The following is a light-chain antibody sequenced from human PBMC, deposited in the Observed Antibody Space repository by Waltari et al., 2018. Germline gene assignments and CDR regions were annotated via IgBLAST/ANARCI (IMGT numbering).Light chain of an antibody. CDR1: QSIGSS. CDR2: YAA. CDR3: LQGSSLPYT. Sequence: EIVLTQSPDFQSVTPKEKVTITCRARQSIGSSLHWYQQKPDQSPKHLIKYAAQSFSGVPSRFSGSGSGTDFALTIGSLEAEDAATYYCLQGSSLPYTFGQGTKLEIK. J-gene: IGKJ2*01. V-gene: IGKV6-21*01.